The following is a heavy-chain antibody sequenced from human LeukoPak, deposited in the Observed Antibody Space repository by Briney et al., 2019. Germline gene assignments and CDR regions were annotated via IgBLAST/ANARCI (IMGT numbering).Heavy chain of an antibody. J-gene: IGHJ6*04. CDR2: IVVGSGNT. CDR3: AADYDYYGSGSYYGNYYYGMDV. Sequence: GASVKVSCKASGFTFTSSAVQWVRQARGQRLEWIGWIVVGSGNTNYAQKFRERVTITRDMSTSTAYMELSSLRSEDTAVYYCAADYDYYGSGSYYGNYYYGMDVWGKGTTVTVSS. CDR1: GFTFTSSA. D-gene: IGHD3-10*01. V-gene: IGHV1-58*01.